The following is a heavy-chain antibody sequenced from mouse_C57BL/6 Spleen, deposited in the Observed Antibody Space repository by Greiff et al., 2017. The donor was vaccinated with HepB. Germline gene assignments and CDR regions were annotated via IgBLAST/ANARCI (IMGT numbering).Heavy chain of an antibody. CDR1: GYAFSSSW. CDR3: ARSYDYDVNYAMDY. CDR2: IYPGDGDT. Sequence: VQLQQSGPELVKPGASVKISCKASGYAFSSSWMNWVKQRPGKGLEWIGRIYPGDGDTNYNGKFKGKATLTADKSSSTAYMQLSSLTSEDSAVYFCARSYDYDVNYAMDYWGQGTSVTVSS. V-gene: IGHV1-82*01. D-gene: IGHD2-4*01. J-gene: IGHJ4*01.